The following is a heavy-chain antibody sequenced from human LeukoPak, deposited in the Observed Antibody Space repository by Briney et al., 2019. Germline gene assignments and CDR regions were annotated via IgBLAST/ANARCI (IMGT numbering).Heavy chain of an antibody. Sequence: GGSVRVSCAASGFTFISFEMNWLRRAPAKGREWVSYISSTGTTKYYADSVKGRFTIFRDNAKNSLYLQMNSLRVEDTAVYYCARDRYYDSSGSLGYWGQGTLVTVSS. CDR1: GFTFISFE. J-gene: IGHJ4*02. D-gene: IGHD3-22*01. CDR3: ARDRYYDSSGSLGY. V-gene: IGHV3-48*03. CDR2: ISSTGTTK.